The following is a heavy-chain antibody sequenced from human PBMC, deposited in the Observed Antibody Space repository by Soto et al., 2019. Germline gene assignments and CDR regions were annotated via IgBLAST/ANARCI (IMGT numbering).Heavy chain of an antibody. J-gene: IGHJ5*02. CDR3: ARWSYYDSSGYYYLGMYNWFDP. Sequence: GASVKVSCKASGYTFTSYGISWVRQAPGQGLEWMGWISAYNGNTNYAQKLQGRVTMTTDTSTSTAYMELRSLRSDDTAVYYCARWSYYDSSGYYYLGMYNWFDPWGQGTLVTVS. CDR1: GYTFTSYG. V-gene: IGHV1-18*01. CDR2: ISAYNGNT. D-gene: IGHD3-22*01.